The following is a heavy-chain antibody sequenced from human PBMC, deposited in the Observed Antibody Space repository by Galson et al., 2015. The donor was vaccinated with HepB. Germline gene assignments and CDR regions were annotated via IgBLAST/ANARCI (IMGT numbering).Heavy chain of an antibody. V-gene: IGHV3-23*01. CDR1: GFNFGSYA. Sequence: SLRLSCAASGFNFGSYAMGWVRQAPGKGLEWVSGISSSGVTTYYADSVKGRFTISRDNSKNTLFLQMNSLRAEDTAVYYCAKPLPYSNSNGMDVWGQGTTVTVSS. CDR3: AKPLPYSNSNGMDV. J-gene: IGHJ6*02. D-gene: IGHD6-6*01. CDR2: ISSSGVTT.